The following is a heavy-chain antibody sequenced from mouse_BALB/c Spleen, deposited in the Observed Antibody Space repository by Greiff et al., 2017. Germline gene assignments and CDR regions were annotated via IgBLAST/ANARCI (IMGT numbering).Heavy chain of an antibody. D-gene: IGHD2-4*01. Sequence: QVQLQQSGAELMKPGASVKISCKATGYTFSSYWIEWVKQRPGHGLEWIGEILPGSGSTNYNEKFKGKATFTADTSSNTAYMQLSSLTSEDSAVYYCARKTMIYYYAMDYWGQGTSVTVSS. CDR2: ILPGSGST. CDR3: ARKTMIYYYAMDY. V-gene: IGHV1-9*01. CDR1: GYTFSSYW. J-gene: IGHJ4*01.